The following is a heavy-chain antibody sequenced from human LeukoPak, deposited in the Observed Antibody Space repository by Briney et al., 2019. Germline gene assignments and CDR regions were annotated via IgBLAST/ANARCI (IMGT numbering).Heavy chain of an antibody. CDR2: ISYDGSNK. CDR3: AKDAHDIVVPAAIGNWFHP. J-gene: IGHJ5*02. CDR1: GFTFSSYG. D-gene: IGHD2-2*01. Sequence: GGSLRLSCAASGFTFSSYGMHWVRQAPGKGLEWVAVISYDGSNKYYADSVKGRFTISRDNSKNTLYLQMNSLRAEDTAVYYCAKDAHDIVVPAAIGNWFHPWGQGTLVTVSS. V-gene: IGHV3-30*18.